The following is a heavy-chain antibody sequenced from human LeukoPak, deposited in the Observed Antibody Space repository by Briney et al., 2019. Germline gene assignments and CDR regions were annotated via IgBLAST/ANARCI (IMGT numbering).Heavy chain of an antibody. V-gene: IGHV3-21*01. Sequence: PGGSLRLSCAASGFTFSSYSMNWVRQAPGKGLEGVSSISSTSSYIYYADSVKGRFTVSRDNAKNSLYLQMNSLRVEDTAVYYCARESSIAVPGTIYWGQGTLVTVSS. CDR3: ARESSIAVPGTIY. J-gene: IGHJ4*02. CDR1: GFTFSSYS. D-gene: IGHD6-19*01. CDR2: ISSTSSYI.